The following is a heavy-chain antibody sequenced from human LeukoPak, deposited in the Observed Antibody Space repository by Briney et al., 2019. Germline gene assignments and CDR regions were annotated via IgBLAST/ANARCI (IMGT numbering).Heavy chain of an antibody. CDR2: IYYSGST. D-gene: IGHD5-24*01. CDR1: GGSISSYY. CDR3: ARLLRDGSGYFAY. Sequence: SETLSLTCTVSGGSISSYYWTWIRQPPGKGLEWIGYIYYSGSTNYNPSLKSRVTISADTSKNQFSLKLSSVTAADTAVYFCARLLRDGSGYFAYWGQGTLVTVSS. J-gene: IGHJ4*02. V-gene: IGHV4-59*08.